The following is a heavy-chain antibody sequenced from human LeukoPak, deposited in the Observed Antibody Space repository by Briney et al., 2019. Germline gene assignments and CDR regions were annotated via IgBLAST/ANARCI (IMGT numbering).Heavy chain of an antibody. V-gene: IGHV3-20*04. CDR1: GFTFDDYG. CDR3: ARETTGIVGATDYYYYYIDV. Sequence: GGSLRLPCAASGFTFDDYGMSWVGQAPGKGLEWVSGINWNGGSTGYADSVKGRFTISRDNAKNSLYLQMNSLRAEDTALYYRARETTGIVGATDYYYYYIDVWGKGTTVTVSS. D-gene: IGHD1-26*01. J-gene: IGHJ6*03. CDR2: INWNGGST.